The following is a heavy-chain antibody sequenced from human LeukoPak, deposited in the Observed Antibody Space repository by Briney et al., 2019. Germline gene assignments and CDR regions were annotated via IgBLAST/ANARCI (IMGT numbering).Heavy chain of an antibody. J-gene: IGHJ4*02. V-gene: IGHV4-34*01. CDR1: VGSFSDSY. CDR2: VTHDGRI. CDR3: ATIYGDFSDFDS. D-gene: IGHD4-17*01. Sequence: SETLSLTCAVHVGSFSDSYWNWIRPPPGKGLEWIGEVTHDGRINYTPSLRGRVTISAATSMNQFSLRLTSVTAADTAVYYCATIYGDFSDFDSWAAGILVTVSS.